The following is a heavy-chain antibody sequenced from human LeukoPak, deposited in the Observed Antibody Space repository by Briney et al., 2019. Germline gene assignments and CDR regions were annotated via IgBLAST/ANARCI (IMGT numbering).Heavy chain of an antibody. J-gene: IGHJ6*02. D-gene: IGHD5/OR15-5a*01. CDR1: GYTFTGYH. V-gene: IGHV1-2*04. CDR2: INPNSGGT. CDR3: ARVGLPRTSSYYYGMDV. Sequence: GASVKVSCKASGYTFTGYHMHWVRQAPGQGLEWMGWINPNSGGTNYAQKFQGWVTMTRDTSISTAYMELSRLRSDDTAVYYCARVGLPRTSSYYYGMDVWGQGTTVTVSS.